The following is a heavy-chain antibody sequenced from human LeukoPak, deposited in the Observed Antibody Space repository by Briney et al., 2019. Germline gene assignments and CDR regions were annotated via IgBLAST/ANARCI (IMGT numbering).Heavy chain of an antibody. CDR1: GLTFSSYA. CDR3: ARGPGPIAGAKNPFDI. D-gene: IGHD1-26*01. J-gene: IGHJ3*02. CDR2: ISYDGSNK. V-gene: IGHV3-30*01. Sequence: GRSLRLSCAASGLTFSSYAMRWVRQAPGKGLGWVAVISYDGSNKYYADSVKGRFTISGDKSKNTLYLQMNSLRPEDTAFYYCARGPGPIAGAKNPFDIWGQGTMVTVSS.